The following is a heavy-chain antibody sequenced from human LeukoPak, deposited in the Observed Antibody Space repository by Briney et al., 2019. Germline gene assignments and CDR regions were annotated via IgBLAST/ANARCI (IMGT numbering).Heavy chain of an antibody. Sequence: GGSLRLSCAASGFTFSTYSMNWVRQAPGTGLEWISYISSSSGTIYYADSVKGRFTISRGNAKNSLYLQMNSLRDEDTAIYYCARGVTIWGQGTLVTVSS. D-gene: IGHD2-2*01. V-gene: IGHV3-48*02. J-gene: IGHJ4*02. CDR2: ISSSSGTI. CDR3: ARGVTI. CDR1: GFTFSTYS.